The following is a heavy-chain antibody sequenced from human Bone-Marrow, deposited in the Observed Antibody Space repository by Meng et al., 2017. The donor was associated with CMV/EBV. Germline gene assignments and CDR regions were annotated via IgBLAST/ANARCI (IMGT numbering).Heavy chain of an antibody. J-gene: IGHJ4*02. Sequence: GGSLRLSCAAPGFTFSSHEMNWVRQAPGKGLEWVSYISYSGSTIYYADSVKGRFTISRDNARNSLYLQMNSLRAEDTAVYYCARGAKGGYFDYWGQGTLVTVSS. V-gene: IGHV3-48*03. CDR1: GFTFSSHE. D-gene: IGHD3-16*01. CDR3: ARGAKGGYFDY. CDR2: ISYSGSTI.